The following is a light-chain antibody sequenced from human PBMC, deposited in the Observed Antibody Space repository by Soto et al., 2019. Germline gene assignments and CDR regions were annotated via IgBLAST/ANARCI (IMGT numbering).Light chain of an antibody. CDR2: EVS. J-gene: IGLJ1*01. CDR1: SRDVGGNNY. V-gene: IGLV2-8*01. CDR3: LSYAGSTNYV. Sequence: QSVLTQPPSASGSPGQSVSISCTGTSRDVGGNNYVSWYQQHPGKAPKLMIYEVSKRPSGVPDRFSGSKSGNTASLTVSGLQAEDKADYFCLSYAGSTNYVFGTGTKVTVL.